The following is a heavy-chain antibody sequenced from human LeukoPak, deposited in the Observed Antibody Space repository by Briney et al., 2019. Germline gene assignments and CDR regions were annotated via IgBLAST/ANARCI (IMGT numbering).Heavy chain of an antibody. J-gene: IGHJ6*02. CDR3: AREMGVVTAHGIDV. CDR2: IYYSGST. CDR1: GGSISSISSNNYH. D-gene: IGHD4-23*01. V-gene: IGHV4-39*02. Sequence: SETLSLTCIVSGGSISSISSNNYHWGWIRQPPGKGLEWIGSIYYSGSTYYNPSLKSRVTISVDTAKNQFSLKLSSVTAADTALYYCAREMGVVTAHGIDVWGQGTTVTVSS.